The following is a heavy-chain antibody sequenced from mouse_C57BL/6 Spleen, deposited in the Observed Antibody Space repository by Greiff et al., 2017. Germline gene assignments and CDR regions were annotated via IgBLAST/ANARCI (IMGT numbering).Heavy chain of an antibody. J-gene: IGHJ4*01. CDR2: INPNYGTT. V-gene: IGHV1-39*01. CDR1: GYSFTDYN. CDR3: ATSSYYSSRAIGY. Sequence: EVQLQESGPELVKPGASVKISCKASGYSFTDYNMNWVKQSHGKSLEWIGLINPNYGTTSYNQKFTGKATLTVDQSSTTAYMQRNSLMSEDAPVYDDATSSYYSSRAIGYWGQGTPVTVSA. D-gene: IGHD1-1*01.